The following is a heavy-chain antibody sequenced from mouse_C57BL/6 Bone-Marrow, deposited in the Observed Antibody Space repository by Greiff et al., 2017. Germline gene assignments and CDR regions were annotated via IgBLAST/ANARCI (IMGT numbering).Heavy chain of an antibody. CDR3: ARDNYYTQKDYYAMDY. CDR2: ISDGGSYI. V-gene: IGHV5-4*01. Sequence: EVKLMESGGGLVKPGGSLKLSCAASGFTFSSYAMSWVRQTPEKRLEWVANISDGGSYIYYPDTVKGRFTISRDNAKNNLYLQMSHLKSEDTAMYYCARDNYYTQKDYYAMDYWGQGTSVTVSS. J-gene: IGHJ4*01. CDR1: GFTFSSYA. D-gene: IGHD1-1*02.